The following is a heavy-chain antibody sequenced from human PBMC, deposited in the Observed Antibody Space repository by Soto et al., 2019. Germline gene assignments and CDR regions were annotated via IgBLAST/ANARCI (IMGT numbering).Heavy chain of an antibody. V-gene: IGHV4-31*01. CDR1: GGSISSGGYY. J-gene: IGHJ6*02. D-gene: IGHD6-13*01. CDR3: AGSKGSSWLPGTEGYYYYYGMDV. CDR2: IYYSGST. Sequence: SETLSLTCTVSGGSISSGGYYWSWIRQHPGKGLEWIGYIYYSGSTYYNRSLNSQVTISVNTSKNQFSLKLRSVTAAETAVYYCAGSKGSSWLPGTEGYYYYYGMDVWGQGTTVTVSS.